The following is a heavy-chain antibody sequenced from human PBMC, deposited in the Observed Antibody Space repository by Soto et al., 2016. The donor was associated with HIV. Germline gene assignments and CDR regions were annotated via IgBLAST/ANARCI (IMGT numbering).Heavy chain of an antibody. J-gene: IGHJ6*02. D-gene: IGHD5-18*01. CDR2: VSHGGRA. Sequence: VQLQQWGAGLLNTSETLSLTCAVYGGSFSGYYWSWIRRSPGKGLEWIGEVSHGGRANYNPSLKSRLTISVDTSKNQFSLKLNSMTATDTSIYYCARRARIQISRTFFQYFYYILDVWGQGTTVIVSS. CDR3: ARRARIQISRTFFQYFYYILDV. V-gene: IGHV4-34*01. CDR1: GGSFSGYY.